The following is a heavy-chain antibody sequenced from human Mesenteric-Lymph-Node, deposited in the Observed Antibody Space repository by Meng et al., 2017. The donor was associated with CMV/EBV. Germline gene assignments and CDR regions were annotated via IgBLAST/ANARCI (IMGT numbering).Heavy chain of an antibody. J-gene: IGHJ4*02. V-gene: IGHV4-59*01. CDR3: AGGHNFDF. Sequence: SETLSLTCTVSGGSISGYYGRWIRQSPGKGLQWIGDIYYGGSTNYNPSLKSRATILVDTSKNQFSLTLRSVTAADTAVYYCAGGHNFDFWGQGALVTVSS. CDR2: IYYGGST. CDR1: GGSISGYY.